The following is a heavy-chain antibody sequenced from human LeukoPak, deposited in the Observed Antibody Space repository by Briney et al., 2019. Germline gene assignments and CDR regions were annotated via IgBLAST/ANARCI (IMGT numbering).Heavy chain of an antibody. D-gene: IGHD6-6*01. V-gene: IGHV3-11*04. CDR1: GFIASSNY. CDR2: ISGSGYNI. Sequence: GGSLRLSCTASGFIASSNYMSWVRQAPGKGLEWVSYISGSGYNIYYADSVKGRFTISRDNAKNSLYLQMDSLRAEDTAVYYCARAPEYSSSYWGQGTLVTVSS. CDR3: ARAPEYSSSY. J-gene: IGHJ4*02.